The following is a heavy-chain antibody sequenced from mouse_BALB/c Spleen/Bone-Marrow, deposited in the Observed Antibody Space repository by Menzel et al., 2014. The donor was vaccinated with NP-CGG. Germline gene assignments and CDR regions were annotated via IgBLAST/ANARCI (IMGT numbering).Heavy chain of an antibody. CDR3: ARGGDDFSLDY. V-gene: IGHV1-69*01. D-gene: IGHD2-4*01. CDR2: IDTSDSYT. J-gene: IGHJ4*01. CDR1: GYAFTDRW. Sequence: VQLQQSGTELVMPGASVKMSCKASGYAFTDRWIHWVKQRPGQGLEWIGAIDTSDSYTNYNQKFKGKATLTVDESSSTAYIHLSSLTSEDSAVYYCARGGDDFSLDYSGQRTSVTVSS.